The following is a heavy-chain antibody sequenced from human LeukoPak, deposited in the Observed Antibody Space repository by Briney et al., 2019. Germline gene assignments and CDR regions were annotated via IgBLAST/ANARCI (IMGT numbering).Heavy chain of an antibody. CDR2: ISISGDMT. Sequence: GGSLRLSCAVSGFTFSSHAMSWVRQAPGKGLEWVSGISISGDMTYYADSVEGRFTISIDNSKNTVHLQMNNVRVEDTAVYFCANEEVPNDYWGQGTLVTVSS. D-gene: IGHD4/OR15-4a*01. J-gene: IGHJ4*02. CDR3: ANEEVPNDY. V-gene: IGHV3-23*01. CDR1: GFTFSSHA.